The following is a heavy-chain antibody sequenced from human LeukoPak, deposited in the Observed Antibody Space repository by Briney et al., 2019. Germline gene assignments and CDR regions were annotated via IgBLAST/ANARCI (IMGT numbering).Heavy chain of an antibody. V-gene: IGHV4-59*01. CDR3: ARAVVAATVWFDP. CDR1: GGSISSYY. Sequence: PSETLSLTCTVSGGSISSYYWSWIRQPPGKGLEWIGYIYCSGSTNYNPSLKSRVTISVDTSKNQFSLKLSSVTAADTAVYYCARAVVAATVWFDPWGQGTLVTVSS. J-gene: IGHJ5*02. D-gene: IGHD2-15*01. CDR2: IYCSGST.